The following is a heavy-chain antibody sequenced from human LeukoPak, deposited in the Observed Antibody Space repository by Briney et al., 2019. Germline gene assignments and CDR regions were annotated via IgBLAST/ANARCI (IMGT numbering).Heavy chain of an antibody. D-gene: IGHD5-18*01. V-gene: IGHV3-48*01. CDR3: ARDLNSFGPGYFDY. Sequence: PGGSLRLSCAASGFTFSSYSMNWVRQAPGKGLEWVSYISSSSSNIYYADSVKGRFTISRDNAKNSLYLQMNSLRAEDTAVYYCARDLNSFGPGYFDYWGQGTLVTVSS. CDR2: ISSSSSNI. J-gene: IGHJ4*02. CDR1: GFTFSSYS.